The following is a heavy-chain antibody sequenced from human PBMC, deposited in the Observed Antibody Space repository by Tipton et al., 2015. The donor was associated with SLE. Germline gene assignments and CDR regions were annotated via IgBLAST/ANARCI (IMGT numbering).Heavy chain of an antibody. CDR3: ARLAHYNSNWYLGV. J-gene: IGHJ4*02. Sequence: TLSLTCTVSGGSIRSSNYYWGWIRQPPGKGLEWIGSVYYSGYTFYNPSLKSRVTISGDTSKNQFSLRVRSVTAADTAVYYCARLAHYNSNWYLGVWGQGSLVTVSS. CDR1: GGSIRSSNYY. D-gene: IGHD3-22*01. CDR2: VYYSGYT. V-gene: IGHV4-39*01.